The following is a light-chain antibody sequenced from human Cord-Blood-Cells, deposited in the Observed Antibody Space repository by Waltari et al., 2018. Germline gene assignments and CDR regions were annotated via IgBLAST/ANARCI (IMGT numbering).Light chain of an antibody. CDR1: QDISNY. J-gene: IGKJ2*03. V-gene: IGKV1-33*01. CDR2: DAS. Sequence: DIQMTQSPSSLSASVGDRVTITCQASQDISNYLNWYQQKPGKAPKLLIYDASNWETGVPSRFSGSGSGTDFTFTISSLQPEDIATYYCQQYDNRPSFGQGTKLEIK. CDR3: QQYDNRPS.